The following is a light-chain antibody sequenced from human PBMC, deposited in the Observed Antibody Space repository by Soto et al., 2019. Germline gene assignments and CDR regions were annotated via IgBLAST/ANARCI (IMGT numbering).Light chain of an antibody. CDR3: SSYAGSNKFGV. J-gene: IGLJ2*01. CDR1: SSDVGGYNY. V-gene: IGLV2-8*01. Sequence: QSALTQPPSSSGSPGQSVTISCTGNSSDVGGYNYVSWYQQHPGKAPKLMIYKVSKRPSGVPDRFSGSKSGNTASLTVSGLQAEDEADYYCSSYAGSNKFGVFGGGTKLTVL. CDR2: KVS.